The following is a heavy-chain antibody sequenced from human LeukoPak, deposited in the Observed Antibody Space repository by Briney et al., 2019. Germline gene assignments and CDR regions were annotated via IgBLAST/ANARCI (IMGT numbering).Heavy chain of an antibody. CDR1: GFTFSSYG. V-gene: IGHV3-33*01. D-gene: IGHD3-9*01. Sequence: PGGSLRLSCAASGFTFSSYGMHWVRQAPGKGLEWVAVIWYDGSNKYYADSVKGRFTISRDNSRNTLYLQMNSLRAEDTAVYYCARAQILPFYDTLTAYASFDYWGQGTLVTVSS. CDR2: IWYDGSNK. J-gene: IGHJ4*02. CDR3: ARAQILPFYDTLTAYASFDY.